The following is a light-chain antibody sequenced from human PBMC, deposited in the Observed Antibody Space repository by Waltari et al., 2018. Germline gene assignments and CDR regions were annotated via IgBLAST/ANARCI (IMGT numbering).Light chain of an antibody. CDR3: MQGTHWPWT. J-gene: IGKJ1*01. Sequence: DVVMTQSPLSLPVTLGQPASISCRSSQSLVSSDGNTYFNWFQQRRGQSPRRLVYKVSNRDSGVPDRFSGSGSGTDFTLRISRVEAEDVGLYYCMQGTHWPWTFGQGTKVEIK. CDR1: QSLVSSDGNTY. CDR2: KVS. V-gene: IGKV2-30*01.